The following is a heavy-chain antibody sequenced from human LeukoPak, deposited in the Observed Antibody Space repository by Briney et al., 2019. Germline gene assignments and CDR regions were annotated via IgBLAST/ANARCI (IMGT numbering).Heavy chain of an antibody. D-gene: IGHD4-23*01. CDR1: GGSISSYY. J-gene: IGHJ6*02. CDR3: ARAPDGGYGGYCYYGMDV. Sequence: PSETLSLTCTVSGGSISSYYWSWIRQPPGKGLEWIGYIYYSGSTNYNPSLKSRVTISVDTSKNQFSLKLSSVTAADTAVYYCARAPDGGYGGYCYYGMDVWGQETTVTVSS. CDR2: IYYSGST. V-gene: IGHV4-59*01.